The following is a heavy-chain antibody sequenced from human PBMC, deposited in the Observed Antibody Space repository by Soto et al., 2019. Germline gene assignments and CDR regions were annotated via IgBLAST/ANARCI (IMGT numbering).Heavy chain of an antibody. CDR3: AADYDFWSGYYALDY. Sequence: QVQLVESGGGVVQPGRSLRLSCAASGFTFSSYGMHWVRQAPGKGLEWVAVIWYDGSNKYYADSVKGRLTISRDNSKNTLYLQMNSLRAEDTAVYYCAADYDFWSGYYALDYWGQGTLVTVSS. J-gene: IGHJ4*02. CDR1: GFTFSSYG. D-gene: IGHD3-3*01. V-gene: IGHV3-33*01. CDR2: IWYDGSNK.